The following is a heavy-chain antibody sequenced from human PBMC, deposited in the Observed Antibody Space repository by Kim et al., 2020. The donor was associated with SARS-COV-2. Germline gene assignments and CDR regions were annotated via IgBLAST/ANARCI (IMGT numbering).Heavy chain of an antibody. Sequence: GGSLRLSCAASGFTFSSYAMSWVRQAPGKGLEWVSAISGSGGSTYYADSVKGRFTISRDNSKNTLYLQMNSLRAEDTAVYYCAKKFVVGGSYYSVGSEYFQHWGQGTLVTVSS. V-gene: IGHV3-23*01. D-gene: IGHD1-26*01. J-gene: IGHJ1*01. CDR3: AKKFVVGGSYYSVGSEYFQH. CDR1: GFTFSSYA. CDR2: ISGSGGST.